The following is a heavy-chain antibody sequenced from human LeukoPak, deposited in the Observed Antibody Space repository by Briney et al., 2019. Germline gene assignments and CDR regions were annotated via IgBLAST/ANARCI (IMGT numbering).Heavy chain of an antibody. V-gene: IGHV1-18*01. CDR2: ISAYNGNT. D-gene: IGHD6-6*01. Sequence: ASVKVSCKASGYTFTSYAMNWVRQAPGQGLEWMGWISAYNGNTNYAQKLQDRVTMTTDTSTSTAYVELRSLRSDDTAVYYCARDNEYSSSQRAFDIWGQGTMVTVSS. CDR1: GYTFTSYA. CDR3: ARDNEYSSSQRAFDI. J-gene: IGHJ3*02.